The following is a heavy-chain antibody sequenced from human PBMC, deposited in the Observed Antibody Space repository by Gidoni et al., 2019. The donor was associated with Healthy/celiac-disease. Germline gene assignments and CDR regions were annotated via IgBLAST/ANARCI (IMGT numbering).Heavy chain of an antibody. CDR2: MNPNSGNT. Sequence: QVQLVQSGAEVKKPGASVKVSCKASGYTFTSYDINWVRQATGQGLEWMGWMNPNSGNTGYAQKFQGRVTMTRNTSISTAYMELSSLRSEDTAVYYCAREGVVPAAISSYYYYYMDVWGKGTTVTVSS. CDR1: GYTFTSYD. V-gene: IGHV1-8*01. D-gene: IGHD2-2*02. J-gene: IGHJ6*03. CDR3: AREGVVPAAISSYYYYYMDV.